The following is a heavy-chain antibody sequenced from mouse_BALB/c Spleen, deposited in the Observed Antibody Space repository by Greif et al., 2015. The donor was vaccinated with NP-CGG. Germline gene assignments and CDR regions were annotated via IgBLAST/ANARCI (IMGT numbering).Heavy chain of an antibody. CDR3: ARSYDGYYSFDY. CDR1: GYTFTSYN. Sequence: SGAELVKPGASVKMSCKASGYTFTSYNMHWVKQTPGQGLEWIGAIYPGNGDTSYNQKFKGKATLTADKSSSTAYMQLSSLTSEDSAVYYCARSYDGYYSFDYWGQGTTLTVSS. V-gene: IGHV1-12*01. J-gene: IGHJ2*01. CDR2: IYPGNGDT. D-gene: IGHD2-3*01.